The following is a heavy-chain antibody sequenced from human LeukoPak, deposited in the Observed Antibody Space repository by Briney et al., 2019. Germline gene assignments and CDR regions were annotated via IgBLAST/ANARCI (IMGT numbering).Heavy chain of an antibody. CDR3: AKDSTSSWYRGYFQY. J-gene: IGHJ1*01. D-gene: IGHD6-13*01. CDR1: GFTFSSYA. CDR2: ISYDGSNK. V-gene: IGHV3-30-3*01. Sequence: QPGRSLRLSCAASGFTFSSYAMHWVRKAPGKGLEWVAVISYDGSNKYYADSVKGRCTISRDNAKNSLYLQMNSMRAEDTALYYCAKDSTSSWYRGYFQYWGQATLVTVSS.